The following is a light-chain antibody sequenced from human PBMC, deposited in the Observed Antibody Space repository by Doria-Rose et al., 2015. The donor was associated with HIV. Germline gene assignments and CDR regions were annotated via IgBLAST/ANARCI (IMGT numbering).Light chain of an antibody. Sequence: TQSPESLGMSLGERATLNCKSNQSLLYTSTNYLAWYQQKPGQPPRLLIYWASTRQSGVPVRFSGSGSGTDFTLTISSLEAEGVAVYYCQQYYDTPSFGPGTTVDIK. V-gene: IGKV4-1*01. CDR1: QSLLYTSTNY. J-gene: IGKJ3*01. CDR2: WAS. CDR3: QQYYDTPS.